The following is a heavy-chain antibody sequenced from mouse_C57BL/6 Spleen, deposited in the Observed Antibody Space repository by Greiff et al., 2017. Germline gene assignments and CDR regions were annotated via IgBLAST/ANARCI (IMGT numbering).Heavy chain of an antibody. CDR2: IDPETGGT. CDR1: GYTFTDYE. V-gene: IGHV1-15*01. CDR3: TRGNGSSYVRTWFAY. D-gene: IGHD1-1*01. Sequence: VKLQESGAELVRPGASVTLSCKASGYTFTDYEMHWVKQTPVHGLEWIGAIDPETGGTAYNQKFKGKAILTADKSSSTAYMELRSLTSEDSAVYYCTRGNGSSYVRTWFAYWGQGTLVTVSA. J-gene: IGHJ3*01.